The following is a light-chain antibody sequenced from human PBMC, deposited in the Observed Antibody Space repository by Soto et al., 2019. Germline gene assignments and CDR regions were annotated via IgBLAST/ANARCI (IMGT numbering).Light chain of an antibody. CDR3: AAWDDSLNGVV. CDR2: SNN. V-gene: IGLV1-44*01. Sequence: QSVLTQPPSASGTPGQRVTISCSGSSSNIGSNTVNCYQQLPVTAPKLLIYSNNQRPSGVPDRFSGSKSGTSASLAISGLQSEDEADYYCAAWDDSLNGVVFGGGTKVTVL. CDR1: SSNIGSNT. J-gene: IGLJ2*01.